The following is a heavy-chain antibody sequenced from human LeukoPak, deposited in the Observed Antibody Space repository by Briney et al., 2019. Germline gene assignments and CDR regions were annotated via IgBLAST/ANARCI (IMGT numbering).Heavy chain of an antibody. CDR1: GFTFSSYW. J-gene: IGHJ4*02. CDR2: IKQDGSEK. V-gene: IGHV3-7*01. D-gene: IGHD6-19*01. Sequence: GGSLRLSCAASGFTFSSYWMSWVRQAPGKGLEWVANIKQDGSEKYYVDSVKGRFTISRDNAKNSLYLQMNSLRAEDTAVYYCARDGHATVAVNFDYWGQGTLVTVSS. CDR3: ARDGHATVAVNFDY.